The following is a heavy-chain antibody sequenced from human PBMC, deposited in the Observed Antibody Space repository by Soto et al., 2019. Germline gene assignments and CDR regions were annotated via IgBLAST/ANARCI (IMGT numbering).Heavy chain of an antibody. J-gene: IGHJ4*02. CDR2: ISGSGDST. D-gene: IGHD6-19*01. V-gene: IGHV3-23*01. CDR3: AKRGAGHYFDY. CDR1: GFTFSSYA. Sequence: EVQLLESGGGLVQPGGSLRLSCAASGFTFSSYAMSWVRQAPGKGLEWVSVISGSGDSTYYADSVKGRLTISRDNSKNTLYLQMTSLRDEDTAVYNCAKRGAGHYFDYWGQGTLVTVSS.